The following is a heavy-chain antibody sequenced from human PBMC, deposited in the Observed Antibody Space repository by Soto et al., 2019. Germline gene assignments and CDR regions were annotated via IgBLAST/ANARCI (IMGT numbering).Heavy chain of an antibody. D-gene: IGHD7-27*01. CDR1: GGFIRSGDYY. Sequence: QVQLQESGPGLVKPSQTLSLTCTVSGGFIRSGDYYWTWIRQPQGQGLEWIGYIHHSGRAYYNPSXKCXATMSVDTSENQFSLKLTSMTAADTAVYFCASTNWAYAFDFWGHGTLVTVSS. J-gene: IGHJ3*01. CDR2: IHHSGRA. V-gene: IGHV4-30-4*01. CDR3: ASTNWAYAFDF.